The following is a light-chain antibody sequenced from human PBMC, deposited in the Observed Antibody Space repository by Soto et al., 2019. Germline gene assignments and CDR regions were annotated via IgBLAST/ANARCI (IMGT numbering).Light chain of an antibody. CDR2: EGS. V-gene: IGLV2-23*01. J-gene: IGLJ1*01. CDR1: TSDVGNSDF. Sequence: QSALTQPASVSGSPGQSITIPCTGTTSDVGNSDFVSWYQQHPGEAPKVMIYEGSKRPSGVSSRFSGSQSGNTASLTISGLQAEDEADYYCCSYAGGSSLNYVFGAGTKLTVL. CDR3: CSYAGGSSLNYV.